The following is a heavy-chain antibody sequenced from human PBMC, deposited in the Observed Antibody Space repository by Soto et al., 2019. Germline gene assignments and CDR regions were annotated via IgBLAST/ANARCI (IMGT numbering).Heavy chain of an antibody. J-gene: IGHJ6*02. D-gene: IGHD1-26*01. CDR3: AKDPPWTVGPLAMDV. V-gene: IGHV3-23*01. Sequence: EVQLLESGGGLVQPGGSLRLSCVASGFAFITHAMSWVRQAPGKGLEWVSTFSGSGGNIYYAESVKGRLTISRDDSKNTLYLQMDSLRVEDTAVYYCAKDPPWTVGPLAMDVWGQGTTVTVSS. CDR2: FSGSGGNI. CDR1: GFAFITHA.